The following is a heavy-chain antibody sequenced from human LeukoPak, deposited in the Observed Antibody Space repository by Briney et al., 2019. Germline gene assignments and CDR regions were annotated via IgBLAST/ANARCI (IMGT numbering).Heavy chain of an antibody. CDR3: ARGREQLVTATFDY. J-gene: IGHJ4*02. D-gene: IGHD6-6*01. V-gene: IGHV1-69*05. CDR2: IIPIFGTA. CDR1: GGTFSSYA. Sequence: ASVKVSCKASGGTFSSYAISWVRQAPGQGLEWMGGIIPIFGTANYAQKFQGRVTITTDESTSTAYMELSSLRSEDTAVYYCARGREQLVTATFDYWGQGTLVTVSS.